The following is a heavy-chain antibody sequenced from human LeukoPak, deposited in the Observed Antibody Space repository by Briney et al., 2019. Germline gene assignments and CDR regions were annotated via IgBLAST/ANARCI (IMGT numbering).Heavy chain of an antibody. CDR1: GGSISSGDYY. CDR3: ARADYKLLWFGSGWFDP. CDR2: IYYSGST. J-gene: IGHJ5*02. V-gene: IGHV4-30-4*01. D-gene: IGHD3-10*01. Sequence: SETLSLTCTISGGSISSGDYYWSWIRQPPGKGLEWIGYIYYSGSTYYNPSLKSRVTISVDTSKNQFSLKLSSVTAADTAVYYCARADYKLLWFGSGWFDPWGQGTLVTVSS.